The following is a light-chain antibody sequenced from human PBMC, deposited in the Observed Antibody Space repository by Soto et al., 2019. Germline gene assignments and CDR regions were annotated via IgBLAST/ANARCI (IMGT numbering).Light chain of an antibody. CDR1: QRISSY. Sequence: AIRMTQSPSSFSASTGDRVTITCRASQRISSYLAWYQQKPGKAPNLLIYAASTLQSGVPSRFSGSGSGTDFTLTISRLQSEDFATYYCQQYYSHQLTFGGGTKVEIK. CDR3: QQYYSHQLT. V-gene: IGKV1-8*01. J-gene: IGKJ4*01. CDR2: AAS.